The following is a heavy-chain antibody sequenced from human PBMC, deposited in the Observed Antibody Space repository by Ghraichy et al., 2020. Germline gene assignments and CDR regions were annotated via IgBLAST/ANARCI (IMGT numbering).Heavy chain of an antibody. Sequence: ASVKVSCKASGYTFTSYAMHWVRQAPGQRLEWMGWINAGNGNTKYSQKFQGRVTITRDTSASTAYMELSSLRSEDTAVYYCARDFRAYDSSGYFDYWGQGTLVTVSS. V-gene: IGHV1-3*01. CDR2: INAGNGNT. CDR1: GYTFTSYA. J-gene: IGHJ4*02. CDR3: ARDFRAYDSSGYFDY. D-gene: IGHD3-22*01.